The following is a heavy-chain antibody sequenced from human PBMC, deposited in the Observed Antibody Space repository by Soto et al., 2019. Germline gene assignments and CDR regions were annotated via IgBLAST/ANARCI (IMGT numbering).Heavy chain of an antibody. Sequence: QVQLVESGGGVVQPGRSLRLSCAASGFTFSSYAMHWVRQAPGKGLEWVAVIWYDGSNKYYADSVKGRFTISRDNSKNTLYLQMNSLRAEDTAVYYCARTSIAARRYAFDIWGQGTMVTVSS. D-gene: IGHD6-6*01. V-gene: IGHV3-33*08. J-gene: IGHJ3*02. CDR2: IWYDGSNK. CDR3: ARTSIAARRYAFDI. CDR1: GFTFSSYA.